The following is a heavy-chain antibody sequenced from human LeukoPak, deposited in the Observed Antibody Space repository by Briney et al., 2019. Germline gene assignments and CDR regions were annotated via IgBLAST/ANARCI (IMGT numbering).Heavy chain of an antibody. D-gene: IGHD2/OR15-2a*01. V-gene: IGHV3-11*04. CDR2: MSSTGNTI. CDR1: GFTLRAYY. J-gene: IGHJ2*01. Sequence: GGSLRLSFAASGFTLRAYYMSWIRKVPGKGLEWISYMSSTGNTIYYAESVKGRFTVSRDSANNSMSLQMTSLRAEDSAVYYCARSSSYFTYFDLWGRDTLVTVSS. CDR3: ARSSSYFTYFDL.